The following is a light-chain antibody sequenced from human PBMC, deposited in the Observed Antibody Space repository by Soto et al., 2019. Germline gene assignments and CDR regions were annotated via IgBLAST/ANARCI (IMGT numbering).Light chain of an antibody. J-gene: IGKJ1*01. CDR1: QSVSSN. CDR2: GAS. V-gene: IGKV3D-15*01. CDR3: QQYNNWPQT. Sequence: EIVMTQSTATLSVSPGERTPLXCRASQSVSSNLAWYQQKPGQAPRLLIYGASIRATGIPDRFSGSGSGTEFTLTISSLQSEDFAVYYCQQYNNWPQTFGQGTKVDIK.